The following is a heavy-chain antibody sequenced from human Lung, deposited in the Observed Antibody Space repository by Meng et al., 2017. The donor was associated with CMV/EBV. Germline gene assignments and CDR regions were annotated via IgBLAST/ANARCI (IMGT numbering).Heavy chain of an antibody. CDR2: IYYSGST. CDR1: GGSFSGGYY. Sequence: TXSLXXTVSGGSFSGGYYWSWIRQHPGKGLELIGYIYYSGSTNYNPSLKSRVTMSIDTSKNQFSLKLTSVTAADTAVYYCARSKGYCSGGSCISRFDPWXQGTPVTVSS. V-gene: IGHV4-31*03. D-gene: IGHD2-15*01. J-gene: IGHJ5*02. CDR3: ARSKGYCSGGSCISRFDP.